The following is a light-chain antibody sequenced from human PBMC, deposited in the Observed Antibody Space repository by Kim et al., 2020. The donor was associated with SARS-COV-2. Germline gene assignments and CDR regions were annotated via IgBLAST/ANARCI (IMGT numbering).Light chain of an antibody. CDR2: DAS. CDR1: QDISNY. Sequence: SASVGDRVTITCQASQDISNYLNWYQQKPGKAPKLLIYDASNLETGVPSRFSGSGSGTDFTFTISSLQPEDIATYYCQQYDNLWAFGPGTKVDIK. CDR3: QQYDNLWA. V-gene: IGKV1-33*01. J-gene: IGKJ3*01.